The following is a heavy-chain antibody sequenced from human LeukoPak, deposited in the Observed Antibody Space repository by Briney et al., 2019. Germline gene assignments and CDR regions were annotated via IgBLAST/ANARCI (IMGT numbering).Heavy chain of an antibody. V-gene: IGHV3-15*01. Sequence: GGSLRLSCAASGFTFSNAWMSWVRQAPGKGLEWVGRIKSKTDGGTTDYAAPVKGRFTISRDDSKNTLYLQMNSLKTEDTAVYYCTARPEGIVVVVAAPDDAFDIWGQGTMVTVSS. CDR1: GFTFSNAW. CDR2: IKSKTDGGTT. J-gene: IGHJ3*02. D-gene: IGHD2-15*01. CDR3: TARPEGIVVVVAAPDDAFDI.